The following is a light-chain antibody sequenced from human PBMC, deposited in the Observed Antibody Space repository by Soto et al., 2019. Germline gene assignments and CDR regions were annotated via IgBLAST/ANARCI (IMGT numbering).Light chain of an antibody. J-gene: IGKJ5*01. Sequence: IQMTQSPSSLSASVGDRVTITCQAMQTINNYLNSYQQKPGRAPQLLIYDASNLDAGVPSRFRGSGSGTDFTFTISRLQPEDIATYYCQQYENLPTFGQGTRLEIK. CDR2: DAS. CDR1: QTINNY. V-gene: IGKV1-33*01. CDR3: QQYENLPT.